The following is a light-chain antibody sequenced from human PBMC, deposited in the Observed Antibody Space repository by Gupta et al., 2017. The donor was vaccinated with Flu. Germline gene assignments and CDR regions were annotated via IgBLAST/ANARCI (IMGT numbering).Light chain of an antibody. CDR3: YADGGSYRV. V-gene: IGLV2-11*03. CDR1: SSGGGGYNY. J-gene: IGLJ3*02. Sequence: SITTSRTGTSSGGGGYNYVSWYQQHPGNDHKLMIYDGTKRPAGVPGRFSGSKSGNTASLTISGLQADDEDDYYCYADGGSYRVFGGGTKVTVL. CDR2: DGT.